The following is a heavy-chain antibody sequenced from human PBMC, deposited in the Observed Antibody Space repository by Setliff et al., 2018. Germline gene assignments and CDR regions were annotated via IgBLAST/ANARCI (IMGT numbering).Heavy chain of an antibody. J-gene: IGHJ3*01. Sequence: KPSETLSLTCTVSGDSISSGDYFWSWIRQPPGKGLVWIAYIYHSGSAYYNPSLESQVTMSVDTSKNQFSLHLTSVTAADTAVYYCAREVGTSTSSDAFDVWGQGMMVTVSS. CDR1: GDSISSGDYF. CDR3: AREVGTSTSSDAFDV. CDR2: IYHSGSA. V-gene: IGHV4-30-4*08. D-gene: IGHD1-26*01.